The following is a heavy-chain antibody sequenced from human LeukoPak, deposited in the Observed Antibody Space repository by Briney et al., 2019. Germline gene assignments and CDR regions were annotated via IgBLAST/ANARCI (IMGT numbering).Heavy chain of an antibody. Sequence: GGSLRLSCVASGFTFPNYAMSWVRQAPGKGLEWVSGINAGGRYSYYADSVKGRFTISRDNSKNTLYPQMNSLRVEDTAVYYCGKELDYGDYLDYWGQGTLVTVSS. D-gene: IGHD4-17*01. CDR3: GKELDYGDYLDY. V-gene: IGHV3-23*01. CDR1: GFTFPNYA. J-gene: IGHJ4*02. CDR2: INAGGRYS.